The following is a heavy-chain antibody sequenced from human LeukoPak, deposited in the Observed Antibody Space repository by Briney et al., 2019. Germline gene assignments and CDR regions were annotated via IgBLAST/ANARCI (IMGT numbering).Heavy chain of an antibody. Sequence: SETLSLTCAVYGGSFSGYYWSWIRQPPGKGLEWIGEINHSGSTNYNPSLKSRVTMSVDTSKNQFSLKLSSVTAADTAVYYCASSYYDSSGYYGYWGQGTLVTVSS. J-gene: IGHJ4*02. D-gene: IGHD3-22*01. V-gene: IGHV4-34*01. CDR1: GGSFSGYY. CDR2: INHSGST. CDR3: ASSYYDSSGYYGY.